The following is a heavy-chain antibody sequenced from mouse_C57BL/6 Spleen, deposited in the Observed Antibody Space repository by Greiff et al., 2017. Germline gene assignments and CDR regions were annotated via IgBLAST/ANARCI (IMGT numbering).Heavy chain of an antibody. CDR3: ARHEAQSEAWFAY. CDR2: IYPGDGDT. Sequence: VKLVESGPELVKPGASVKISCKASGYAFSSSWMNWVKQRPGKGLEWIGRIYPGDGDTNYNEKFKDKATLTADKSSSTVYMELSRLTSEDSAVYFCARHEAQSEAWFAYWGQGTLVTVSA. J-gene: IGHJ3*01. CDR1: GYAFSSSW. V-gene: IGHV1-82*01.